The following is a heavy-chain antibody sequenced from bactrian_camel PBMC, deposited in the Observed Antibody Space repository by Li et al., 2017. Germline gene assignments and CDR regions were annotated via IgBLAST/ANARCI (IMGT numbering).Heavy chain of an antibody. Sequence: HVQLVESGGGSVQTGGSLRLSCVASGDTIVRYCMAWFRQTPGKEREGVAAIDSDGNTDYADSVKGRFTISRDNGILTLYLQMNSLKPGDTAMYYCAAVQAPRTGLNGGSWYSSFEYDYWGRGTQVTVS. D-gene: IGHD6*01. J-gene: IGHJ4*01. V-gene: IGHV3S55*01. CDR1: GDTIVRYC. CDR2: IDSDGNT. CDR3: AAVQAPRTGLNGGSWYSSFEYDY.